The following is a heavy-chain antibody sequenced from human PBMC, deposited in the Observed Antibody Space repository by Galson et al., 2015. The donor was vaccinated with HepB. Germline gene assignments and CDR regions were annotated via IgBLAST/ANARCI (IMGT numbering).Heavy chain of an antibody. V-gene: IGHV1-2*06. D-gene: IGHD6-19*01. CDR1: GSTFTGYY. J-gene: IGHJ4*02. Sequence: SVKVSCKASGSTFTGYYMHWVRQAPGQGLEWMGRINPSSGGTNYAQKFQGRVTMTRDTSISTAYMELSRLRSDDTAVYYCARVNRAVAGLLDYWGQGTLVTVSS. CDR2: INPSSGGT. CDR3: ARVNRAVAGLLDY.